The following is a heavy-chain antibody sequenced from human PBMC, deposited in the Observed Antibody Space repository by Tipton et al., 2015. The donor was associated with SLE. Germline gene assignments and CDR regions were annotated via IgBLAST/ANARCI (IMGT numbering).Heavy chain of an antibody. Sequence: SLRLSCAASGFTFSSYSMNWVRQAPGKGLEWVSYISSSSSYTNYADSVKGRFTISRDNAKNSLYLQMNSLRAEDTAVYYCANYGDYDDAFDIWGQGTMVTVSS. V-gene: IGHV3-21*05. CDR2: ISSSSSYT. J-gene: IGHJ3*02. CDR1: GFTFSSYS. CDR3: ANYGDYDDAFDI. D-gene: IGHD4-17*01.